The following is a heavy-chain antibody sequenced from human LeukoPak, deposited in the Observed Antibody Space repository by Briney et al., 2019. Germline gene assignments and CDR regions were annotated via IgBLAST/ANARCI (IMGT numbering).Heavy chain of an antibody. D-gene: IGHD2-2*01. V-gene: IGHV3-30*02. CDR3: AKDRDESTSCYFCDY. CDR1: GFTFSGCG. J-gene: IGHJ4*02. Sequence: GGSLRLSCAASGFTFSGCGMHWVRQAPGKGLEWVAFIPCDESNIYYPDSVKGRFTISRDNSKNTLYLQMNSLRAEDTAVYYCAKDRDESTSCYFCDYWGQGTLVTVSS. CDR2: IPCDESNI.